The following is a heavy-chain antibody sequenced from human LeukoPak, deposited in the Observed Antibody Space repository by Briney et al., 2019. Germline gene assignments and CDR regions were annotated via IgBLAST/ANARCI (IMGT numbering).Heavy chain of an antibody. D-gene: IGHD3-10*01. CDR3: ARAGVTMVRGLDYGMDV. CDR2: IGTAGDT. CDR1: GSTFSNYD. J-gene: IGHJ6*02. Sequence: QPGGSLRLSCAASGSTFSNYDMYWVRQVTGKGLEWVSAIGTAGDTHYPGSLKGRFTISRENAKNSLYLQMNSLTAGDTAVYYCARAGVTMVRGLDYGMDVWGQGTTVTVSS. V-gene: IGHV3-13*01.